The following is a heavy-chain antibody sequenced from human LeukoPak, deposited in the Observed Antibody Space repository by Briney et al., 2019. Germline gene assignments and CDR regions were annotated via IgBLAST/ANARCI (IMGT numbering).Heavy chain of an antibody. D-gene: IGHD1-1*01. Sequence: GGSLRLSCAASGFTFSSYWMSWVRQAQGQGLEWAANIKQDGSEKYYVDSVKGRFTISRDKSKNTLYLQMNSLRAEDTAVYYCAREGNWNHWFDYWGQGTLVTVSS. V-gene: IGHV3-7*01. CDR2: IKQDGSEK. CDR3: AREGNWNHWFDY. J-gene: IGHJ4*02. CDR1: GFTFSSYW.